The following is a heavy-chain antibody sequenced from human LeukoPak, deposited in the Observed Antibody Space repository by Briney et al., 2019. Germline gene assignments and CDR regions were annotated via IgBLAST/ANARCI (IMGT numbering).Heavy chain of an antibody. D-gene: IGHD6-13*01. CDR1: GFTFSGFS. CDR3: AASIAAAGTGGD. Sequence: GGSLRLSCAASGFTFSGFSMTWVRQAPGKGLVWVSRINSDGGTAHYADSVKGRFTISRDNSKNTLYLQMNSLRAEDTAVYYCAASIAAAGTGGDWGQGTLVTVSS. J-gene: IGHJ4*02. CDR2: INSDGGTA. V-gene: IGHV3-74*01.